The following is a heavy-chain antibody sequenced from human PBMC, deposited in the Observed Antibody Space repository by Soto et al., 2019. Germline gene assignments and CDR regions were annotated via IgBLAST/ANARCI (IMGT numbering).Heavy chain of an antibody. V-gene: IGHV1-18*01. CDR3: ARDPDDYGDYFGY. D-gene: IGHD4-17*01. CDR1: GYTFTSYA. CDR2: ISAYNGNT. Sequence: ASVKVSCKASGYTFTSYAMHWVRQAPGQRLEWMGWISAYNGNTNYAQKLQGRVTMTTDTSTSTAYMELRSLRSDDTAVYYCARDPDDYGDYFGYWGQGTLVTVSS. J-gene: IGHJ4*02.